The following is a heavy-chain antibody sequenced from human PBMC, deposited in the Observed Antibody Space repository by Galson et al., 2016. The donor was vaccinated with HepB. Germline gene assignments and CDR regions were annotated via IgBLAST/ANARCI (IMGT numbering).Heavy chain of an antibody. J-gene: IGHJ4*02. CDR1: GFTFDDYA. Sequence: SLRLCCAVAGFTFDDYAMSWVGQGPGPGLERVSSLTGTGASTYYQVSAGGLFTISRDNSKNTVYPQMNNLRVEDTAGYYRAKVAEGRFWAEYYFDYWSQGTLVTVSS. CDR2: LTGTGAST. V-gene: IGHV3-23*01. D-gene: IGHD1-14*01. CDR3: AKVAEGRFWAEYYFDY.